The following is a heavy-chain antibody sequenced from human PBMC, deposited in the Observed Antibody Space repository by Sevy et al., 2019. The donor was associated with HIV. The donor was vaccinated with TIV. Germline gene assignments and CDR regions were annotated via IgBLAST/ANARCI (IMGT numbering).Heavy chain of an antibody. CDR2: INQDGSEK. CDR1: GFTFSNYW. D-gene: IGHD1-7*01. Sequence: GGSLRLSCAASGFTFSNYWMSWVRQAPGKGLECVANINQDGSEKYYLDSVKGRFIVSRDNAKNSLYLQMNRLRAEDSAVYYCAREQITGSNPDYFDSWGQGTLVTVSS. J-gene: IGHJ4*02. V-gene: IGHV3-7*01. CDR3: AREQITGSNPDYFDS.